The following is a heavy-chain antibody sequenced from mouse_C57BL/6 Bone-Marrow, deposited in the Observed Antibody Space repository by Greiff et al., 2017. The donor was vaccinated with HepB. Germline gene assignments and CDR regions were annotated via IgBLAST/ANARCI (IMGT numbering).Heavy chain of an antibody. CDR2: IDPSDSET. V-gene: IGHV1-52*01. J-gene: IGHJ1*03. D-gene: IGHD1-1*01. CDR1: GYTFTSYW. CDR3: ARSLTTGVAHDWYFDV. Sequence: VQLQQPGAELVRPGSSVKLSCKASGYTFTSYWMHWVKQRPIQGLEWIGNIDPSDSETHYNQKFKDKATLTVDKSSSTAYMQLSSLTSEDSAVYYCARSLTTGVAHDWYFDVWGTGTTVTVSS.